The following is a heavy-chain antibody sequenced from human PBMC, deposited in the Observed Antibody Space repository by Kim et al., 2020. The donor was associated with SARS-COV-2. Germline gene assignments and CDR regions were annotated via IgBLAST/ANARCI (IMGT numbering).Heavy chain of an antibody. V-gene: IGHV3-48*02. J-gene: IGHJ3*02. Sequence: GGSLRLSCAASGFTFSSYSMNWVRQAPGKGLEWVSYISSSSSTIYYADSVKGRFTISRDNAKNSLYLQMNSLRDEDTAVYYCASKTAAGRGGGAAFDIWGQGTMVTVSS. CDR3: ASKTAAGRGGGAAFDI. CDR2: ISSSSSTI. D-gene: IGHD6-13*01. CDR1: GFTFSSYS.